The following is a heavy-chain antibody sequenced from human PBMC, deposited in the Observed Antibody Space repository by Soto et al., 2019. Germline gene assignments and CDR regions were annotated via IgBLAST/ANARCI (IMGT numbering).Heavy chain of an antibody. J-gene: IGHJ4*02. CDR3: ARPSYDFWSGYLSYYFDY. CDR2: IWYDGSNK. Sequence: GGSLRLSCAASGFTFSSYGMHWVRQAPGKGLEWVAVIWYDGSNKYYADSVKGRFTISRDNSKNTLYLQMNSLRAEDTAVYYCARPSYDFWSGYLSYYFDYWGQGTLVTVSS. D-gene: IGHD3-3*01. CDR1: GFTFSSYG. V-gene: IGHV3-33*01.